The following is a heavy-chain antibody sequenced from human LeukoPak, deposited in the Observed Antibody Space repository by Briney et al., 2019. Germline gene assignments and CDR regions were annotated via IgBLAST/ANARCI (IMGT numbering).Heavy chain of an antibody. Sequence: SETLSLTCTVSGYSISSGYYWGWIRQPPGKGLEWIGSIYHSGSTYYNPSLKSRVTISVDTSKNQFSLELSSVTAADTAVYYCARKLLWFGEHDYWGQGTLVTVSS. CDR2: IYHSGST. CDR1: GYSISSGYY. J-gene: IGHJ4*02. CDR3: ARKLLWFGEHDY. V-gene: IGHV4-38-2*02. D-gene: IGHD3-10*01.